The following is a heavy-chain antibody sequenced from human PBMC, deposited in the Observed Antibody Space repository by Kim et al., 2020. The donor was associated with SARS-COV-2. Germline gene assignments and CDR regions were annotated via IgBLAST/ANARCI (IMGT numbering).Heavy chain of an antibody. CDR3: ARGPHIVGATPDWFDP. CDR1: GGSISSYY. Sequence: SETLSLTCTVSGGSISSYYWSWIRQPPGKGLEWIGYIYYSGSTNYNPSLKSRVTISVDTSKNQFSLELSSVTAADTAVYYCARGPHIVGATPDWFDPWGQGTLVTVSS. J-gene: IGHJ5*02. CDR2: IYYSGST. V-gene: IGHV4-59*13. D-gene: IGHD1-26*01.